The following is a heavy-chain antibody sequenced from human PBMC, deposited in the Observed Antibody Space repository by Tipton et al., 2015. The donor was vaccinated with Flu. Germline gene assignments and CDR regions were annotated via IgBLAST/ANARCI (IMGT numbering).Heavy chain of an antibody. CDR2: ISYDGNIK. J-gene: IGHJ6*02. D-gene: IGHD6-19*01. CDR3: ARDSGYDYHYVMGV. CDR1: GFTFDTYA. V-gene: IGHV3-30*03. Sequence: QLVQSGGGLVQPGGSLRLSCAASGFTFDTYAMHWVRQAPGKGLEWVAVISYDGNIKYYGDSVKGRFTISRDDSRNMLYLQVNSLRAEDTAVYYCARDSGYDYHYVMGVWGQGTTVTVSS.